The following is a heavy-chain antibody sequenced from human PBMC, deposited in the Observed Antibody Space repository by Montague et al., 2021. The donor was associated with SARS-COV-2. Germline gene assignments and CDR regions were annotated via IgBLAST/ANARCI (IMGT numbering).Heavy chain of an antibody. D-gene: IGHD5-12*01. V-gene: IGHV4-39*07. CDR2: IHFTGTT. J-gene: IGHJ4*02. CDR3: ARDRSDGYDRFFDY. CDR1: DASISTSSY. Sequence: SETLSLTCSVSDASISTSSYWGWLRQTPGKGLEWIASIHFTGTTYYKPSLKSRVTISVDTSKNQFSLKLTSLTAADTAIYFCARDRSDGYDRFFDYWGQGTLVTVSS.